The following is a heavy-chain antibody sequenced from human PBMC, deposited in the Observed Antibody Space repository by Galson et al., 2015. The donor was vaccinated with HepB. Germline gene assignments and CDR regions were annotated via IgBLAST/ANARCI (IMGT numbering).Heavy chain of an antibody. CDR2: INHSGST. J-gene: IGHJ4*02. V-gene: IGHV4-34*01. CDR3: ARVGNGDYNFDY. D-gene: IGHD4-17*01. Sequence: SETLSLTCAVYGGSFSGYYWSWIRQPPGKGLEWIGEINHSGSTNYNPSLKSRVTISVDTSKNQFSLKLSSVTAADTAVYYCARVGNGDYNFDYWGQGTLVTVSS. CDR1: GGSFSGYY.